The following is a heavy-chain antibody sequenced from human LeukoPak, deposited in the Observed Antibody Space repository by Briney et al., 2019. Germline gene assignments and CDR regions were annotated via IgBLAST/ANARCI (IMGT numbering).Heavy chain of an antibody. J-gene: IGHJ4*02. V-gene: IGHV3-20*04. CDR2: INWNGGST. CDR3: AKDPASFYYGSGSFEYYFDY. Sequence: GGSLRPSCAASGSTFDASGMSWVRQAPGKGLGWVYGINWNGGSTGYEDSVKSRFTISRDNAKNSLYLQMNSLRAEDTAVYYCAKDPASFYYGSGSFEYYFDYWGQGTLVTVSS. D-gene: IGHD3-10*01. CDR1: GSTFDASG.